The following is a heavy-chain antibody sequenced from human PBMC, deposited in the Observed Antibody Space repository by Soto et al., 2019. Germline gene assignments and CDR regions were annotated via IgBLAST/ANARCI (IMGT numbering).Heavy chain of an antibody. J-gene: IGHJ4*02. CDR2: IKQDGIEK. CDR3: TRGPRATSAGTSAH. CDR1: GFTFSRHW. V-gene: IGHV3-7*04. Sequence: SLRRSCVGSGFTFSRHWMTWVRQSAGKGPDLVANIKQDGIEKHYADSVKGRFTISRDNAKDTLYLQMNDLRAEDSALYHCTRGPRATSAGTSAHWGQGTLVTVSS. D-gene: IGHD6-13*01.